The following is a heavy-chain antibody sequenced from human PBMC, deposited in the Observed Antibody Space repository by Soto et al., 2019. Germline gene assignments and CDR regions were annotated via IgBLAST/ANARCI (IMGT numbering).Heavy chain of an antibody. CDR1: GGSISSYY. V-gene: IGHV4-59*01. CDR3: ARGGVVLAAIRYCYYYYYMDV. J-gene: IGHJ6*03. CDR2: IYYSGST. Sequence: SETLSLTCTVSGGSISSYYWSWIRQPPGKGLECIGYIYYSGSTNYNPSLKSRVTISVDTSKNQFSLKLSSVTAADTAVYYCARGGVVLAAIRYCYYYYYMDVWGKGTTVTVSS. D-gene: IGHD2-2*01.